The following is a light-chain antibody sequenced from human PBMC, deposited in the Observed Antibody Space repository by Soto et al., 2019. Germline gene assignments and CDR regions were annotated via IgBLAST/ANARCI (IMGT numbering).Light chain of an antibody. CDR1: NIGSKS. CDR3: QVLDSSSDHVV. J-gene: IGLJ2*01. V-gene: IGLV3-21*04. CDR2: YDS. Sequence: SYELTQPPSVSVAPGKTARITCGGNNIGSKSVHWYQQKPGQAPVLVIYYDSDRPSGIPERFSGSNSGNTATLTISRVEAGDCDDYYCQVLDSSSDHVVFGGGTKVTVL.